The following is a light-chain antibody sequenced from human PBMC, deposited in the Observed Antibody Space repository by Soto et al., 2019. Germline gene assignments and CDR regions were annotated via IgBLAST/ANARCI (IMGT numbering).Light chain of an antibody. CDR2: DAS. J-gene: IGKJ5*01. CDR1: QSINTY. CDR3: QQRSIWPLT. Sequence: VLSQSPATLSLSTEERAILSCRASQSINTYLAWYLQKPGQAPRLLIYDASNRATGIPARFSGSGSGTDFTLTISSLEPEDFAVYYCQQRSIWPLTFGQGTRPAI. V-gene: IGKV3-11*01.